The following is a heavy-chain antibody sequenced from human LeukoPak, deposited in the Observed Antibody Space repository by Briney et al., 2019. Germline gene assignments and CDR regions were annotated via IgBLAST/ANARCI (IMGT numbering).Heavy chain of an antibody. CDR2: INHSGRT. CDR3: ARDVVVVPAAIHYGMDV. D-gene: IGHD2-2*01. CDR1: GGSFSDYL. J-gene: IGHJ6*02. Sequence: SETLSLTCAVYGGSFSDYLWGWIRQPPGKGLDWIWEINHSGRTYYNPSLKSRVTISVDTSKNQCSLNLSSVTAADTAVYYCARDVVVVPAAIHYGMDVCGQGTTVTVSS. V-gene: IGHV4-34*01.